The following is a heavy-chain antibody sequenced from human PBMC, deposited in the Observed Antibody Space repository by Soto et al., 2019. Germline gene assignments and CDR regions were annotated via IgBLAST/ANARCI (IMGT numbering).Heavy chain of an antibody. CDR2: ISYEGSNT. Sequence: QVQLVESGGGVVQPGRSLRLSCAASGFSFSSYGIHWVRQAPGKGLEWVSVISYEGSNTYYADSVKGRFIISKDNSKNTLYLQMSSLRVEVSAVYYCAKSESTTSVRRIDSWGQGTLVTVSS. J-gene: IGHJ4*02. D-gene: IGHD1-1*01. CDR3: AKSESTTSVRRIDS. CDR1: GFSFSSYG. V-gene: IGHV3-30*18.